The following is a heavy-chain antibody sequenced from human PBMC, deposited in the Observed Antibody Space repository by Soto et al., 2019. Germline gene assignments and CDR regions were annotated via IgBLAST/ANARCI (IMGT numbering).Heavy chain of an antibody. CDR3: ARGVGCGGGSCYDRQTTYFDY. J-gene: IGHJ4*02. CDR2: INHSGST. V-gene: IGHV4-34*01. CDR1: GGSFSGYY. Sequence: TSETLSLTCAVYGGSFSGYYWSWIRQPPGKGLEWIGEINHSGSTNYNPSLKSRVTISVDTSKNQFSLKLSSVTAADTAVYYCARGVGCGGGSCYDRQTTYFDYWGQGTLVTVSS. D-gene: IGHD2-15*01.